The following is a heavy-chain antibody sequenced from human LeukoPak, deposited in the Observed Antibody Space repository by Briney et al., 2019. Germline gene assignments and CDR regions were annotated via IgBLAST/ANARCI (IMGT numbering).Heavy chain of an antibody. J-gene: IGHJ4*02. CDR2: IYDDNT. CDR3: AARKVRGVWFYLDY. D-gene: IGHD3-10*01. Sequence: GVSLGLSCAASGFTVSAYAMAWVRQAPGKGLEWVSTIYDDNTYYADSVKGRFAISTDNSKNTLYLQMYSLRVEDTAVYFCAARKVRGVWFYLDYWGQGTLVTVSS. V-gene: IGHV3-23*01. CDR1: GFTVSAYA.